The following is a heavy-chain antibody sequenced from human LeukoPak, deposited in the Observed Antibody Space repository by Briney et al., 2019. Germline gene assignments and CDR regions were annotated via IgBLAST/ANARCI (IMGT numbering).Heavy chain of an antibody. CDR3: ARGGNYYDSSGPIDY. D-gene: IGHD3-22*01. CDR1: GYTFTSYG. CDR2: ISAYNGNT. J-gene: IGHJ4*02. V-gene: IGHV1-18*01. Sequence: ASVKVSCKASGYTFTSYGISWVRQAPGQGLEWMGWISAYNGNTNYAQELQGRVTMTTDTSSSTAYMELRSLRSDDTAVYYCARGGNYYDSSGPIDYWGQGTLVTVSS.